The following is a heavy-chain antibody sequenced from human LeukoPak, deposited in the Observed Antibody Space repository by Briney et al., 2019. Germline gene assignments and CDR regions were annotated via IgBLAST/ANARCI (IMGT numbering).Heavy chain of an antibody. CDR2: INPNSGGT. J-gene: IGHJ4*02. CDR3: ARGADIVVVPAAYFDY. Sequence: GASVKVSCKASGYTFTGYYMHWVRQAPGQGLEWMGWINPNSGGTNYAQKFQGRVTMTRDTSISTAYMELSRLRSDDTAVYYCARGADIVVVPAAYFDYWGQGTLVTVSS. CDR1: GYTFTGYY. D-gene: IGHD2-2*01. V-gene: IGHV1-2*02.